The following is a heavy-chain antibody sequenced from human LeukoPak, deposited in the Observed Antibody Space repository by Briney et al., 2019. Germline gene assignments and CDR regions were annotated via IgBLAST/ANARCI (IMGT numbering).Heavy chain of an antibody. D-gene: IGHD5-24*01. CDR3: AREARRDGYS. V-gene: IGHV1-2*02. J-gene: IGHJ4*02. CDR1: GYTFTGYY. Sequence: ASVKVSCKASGYTFTGYYTRRVRQAPGQGLEWMGWINPNSGGTNYAQKFQGRVTMTRDTSISTAYMELSRLRSDDTAVYYCAREARRDGYSWGQGTLVTVSS. CDR2: INPNSGGT.